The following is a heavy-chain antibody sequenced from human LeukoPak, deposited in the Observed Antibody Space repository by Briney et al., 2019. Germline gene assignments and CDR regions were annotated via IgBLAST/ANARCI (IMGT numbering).Heavy chain of an antibody. CDR3: ARGRYCTTATCYVGVPFDY. CDR2: ISGSAYST. Sequence: GGSLRLSCTASGFTFSSYAMSWVRQAPGKGLEWVSAISGSAYSTYYADSVKGHFTISRDNSKNTLYLQMNSLRAEDTAVYFCARGRYCTTATCYVGVPFDYWGQGTLVTVSS. CDR1: GFTFSSYA. J-gene: IGHJ4*02. D-gene: IGHD2-2*01. V-gene: IGHV3-23*01.